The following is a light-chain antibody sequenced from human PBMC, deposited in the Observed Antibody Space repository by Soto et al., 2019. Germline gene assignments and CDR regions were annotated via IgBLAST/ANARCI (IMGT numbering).Light chain of an antibody. V-gene: IGKV3-15*01. CDR3: QQYNKWPQ. Sequence: EIAMTQSPGTLSVSPGERATLFCRASQSVSNKLAWYQQKPGQAPRLIIYGASTRATGIPARFSGSGSGTDFTLTISSLQSEDFAIYYCQQYNKWPQFGGGTKVEIK. CDR2: GAS. CDR1: QSVSNK. J-gene: IGKJ4*02.